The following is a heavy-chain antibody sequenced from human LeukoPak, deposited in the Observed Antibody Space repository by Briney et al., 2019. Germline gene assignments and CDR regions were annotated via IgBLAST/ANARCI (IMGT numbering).Heavy chain of an antibody. V-gene: IGHV4-34*01. J-gene: IGHJ4*02. CDR1: GGSFSGYY. CDR2: INHSGST. Sequence: SETLSLTCAVYGGSFSGYYWSWIRQPPGKGLEWIGEINHSGSTNYNPSLKSRVTISVDTSKNQFSLKLSSMTAADTAVCYCARGGSPVGATNDYWGQGTLVTVSS. D-gene: IGHD1-26*01. CDR3: ARGGSPVGATNDY.